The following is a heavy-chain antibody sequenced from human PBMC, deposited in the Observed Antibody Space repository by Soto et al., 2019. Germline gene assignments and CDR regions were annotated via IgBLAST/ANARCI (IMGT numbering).Heavy chain of an antibody. D-gene: IGHD3-22*01. CDR2: ISYDGSNK. V-gene: IGHV3-30-3*01. CDR3: ARYYYDSSGSKVDY. J-gene: IGHJ4*02. Sequence: PGGSLRLSCAASGFTFSSYAMHWVRQAPGKGLEWVAVISYDGSNKYYADSVKGRFTISRDNSKNTLYLQMNSLRAEDTAVYYCARYYYDSSGSKVDYWGQGTLVTVSS. CDR1: GFTFSSYA.